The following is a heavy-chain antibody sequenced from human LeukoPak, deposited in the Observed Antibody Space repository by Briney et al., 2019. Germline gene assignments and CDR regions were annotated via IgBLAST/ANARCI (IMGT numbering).Heavy chain of an antibody. CDR1: GYTFTSYY. CDR2: INPSGGSA. V-gene: IGHV1-46*01. Sequence: GASVKVSCKASGYTFTSYYMHWVRQAPGQGLEWMGIINPSGGSASYAQKFQGRVTMTRDTSTSTVYMELSSLRSEDTAVYYCARDLRPITMVRGVIDYWGQGTLVTVSS. CDR3: ARDLRPITMVRGVIDY. D-gene: IGHD3-10*01. J-gene: IGHJ4*02.